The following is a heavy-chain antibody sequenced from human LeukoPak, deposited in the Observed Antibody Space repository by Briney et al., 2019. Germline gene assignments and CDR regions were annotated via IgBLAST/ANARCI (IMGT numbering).Heavy chain of an antibody. D-gene: IGHD6-19*01. V-gene: IGHV1-2*02. CDR2: INPNSGGT. CDR3: ARAQGSSGWYLPFDY. J-gene: IGHJ4*02. CDR1: GYTFTGYC. Sequence: ASVKVSCKASGYTFTGYCMHWVRQAPGQGLEWMGWINPNSGGTNYAQKFQGRVTMTRDTSISTAYMELSRLRSDDTAVYYCARAQGSSGWYLPFDYWGQGTLVTVSS.